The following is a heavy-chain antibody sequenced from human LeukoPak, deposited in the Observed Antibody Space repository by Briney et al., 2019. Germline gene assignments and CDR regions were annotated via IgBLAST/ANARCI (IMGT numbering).Heavy chain of an antibody. CDR3: ARRAGAYSHPYDY. V-gene: IGHV3-53*01. CDR2: IYSDNT. D-gene: IGHD4/OR15-4a*01. J-gene: IGHJ4*02. Sequence: GGSLRLPCVVSGFTFSDYSMNWVRQAPGKGLEWVSFIYSDNTHYSDSVKGRFTISRDNSKNTLYLQMNSLRAEDTAVYYCARRAGAYSHPYDYWGQGTLVTVSS. CDR1: GFTFSDYS.